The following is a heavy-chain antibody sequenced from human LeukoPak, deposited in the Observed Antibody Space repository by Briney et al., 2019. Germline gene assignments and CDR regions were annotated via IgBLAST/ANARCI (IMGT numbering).Heavy chain of an antibody. CDR3: ARGRGGRLSASNWFDT. V-gene: IGHV4-39*02. Sequence: SETLSLTCTVSGGSISSSYYYWGWIRQPPGKGLEWIGSVYYSGTTYYSPSLQSRVTMSVHTSKNHFSLGLSSVTATDTAIYFCARGRGGRLSASNWFDTWGQGILVTVSS. CDR2: VYYSGTT. CDR1: GGSISSSYYY. J-gene: IGHJ5*02. D-gene: IGHD2/OR15-2a*01.